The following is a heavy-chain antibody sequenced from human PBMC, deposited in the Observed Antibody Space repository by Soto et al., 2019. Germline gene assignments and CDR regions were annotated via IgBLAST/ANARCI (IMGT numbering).Heavy chain of an antibody. D-gene: IGHD3-9*01. CDR3: ARDVAYDILAGPDY. CDR2: IWYDGSNK. J-gene: IGHJ4*02. CDR1: GFTFSSYG. Sequence: GGSLRLSCAASGFTFSSYGMHWVRQAPGKGLEWVAVIWYDGSNKYYADSVKGRFTISRDNSKNTLYLQMNSLRAEDTAVYYCARDVAYDILAGPDYWGQGTLVTVSS. V-gene: IGHV3-33*01.